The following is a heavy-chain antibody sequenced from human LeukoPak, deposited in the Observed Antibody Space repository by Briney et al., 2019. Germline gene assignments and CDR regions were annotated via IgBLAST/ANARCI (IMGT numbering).Heavy chain of an antibody. CDR2: ISGSGGST. J-gene: IGHJ4*02. Sequence: TGGSLRLSCAASGFTLSSYGMSWVRQAPGKGLEWVSAISGSGGSTYYADSVKGRFTISRDNSKNTLYLQMNSLRAEDTAVYYCAKAPGYYDSSGSDYWGQGTLVTVSS. CDR1: GFTLSSYG. CDR3: AKAPGYYDSSGSDY. V-gene: IGHV3-23*01. D-gene: IGHD3-22*01.